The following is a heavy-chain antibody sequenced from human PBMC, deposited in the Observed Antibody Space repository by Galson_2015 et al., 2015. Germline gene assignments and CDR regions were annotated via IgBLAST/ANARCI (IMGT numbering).Heavy chain of an antibody. CDR3: ARVSWNGGDYFDY. J-gene: IGHJ4*02. V-gene: IGHV3-7*01. D-gene: IGHD1-1*01. Sequence: SLRLSCAASGFTFSSYWMSWVRRSPGKGLEWVANIKQDGSEKYYVDSVKGRFTISRDNSKNSLYLQMNSLRAEDTAVYYCARVSWNGGDYFDYWGQATLVAVCS. CDR2: IKQDGSEK. CDR1: GFTFSSYW.